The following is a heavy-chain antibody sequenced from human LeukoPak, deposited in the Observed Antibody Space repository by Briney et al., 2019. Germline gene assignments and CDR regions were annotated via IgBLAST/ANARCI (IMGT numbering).Heavy chain of an antibody. V-gene: IGHV4-59*08. J-gene: IGHJ4*02. CDR2: IYYSGST. Sequence: PSETLSLTCTVSGGSISSYYWSWIRQPPGKGLEWIGYIYYSGSTNYNPSLKSRVTISVDTSKNQFSLKLSSVTAADTAVYYCARTSLPYGDRHFDYWGQGTLVTVSS. CDR1: GGSISSYY. CDR3: ARTSLPYGDRHFDY. D-gene: IGHD4-17*01.